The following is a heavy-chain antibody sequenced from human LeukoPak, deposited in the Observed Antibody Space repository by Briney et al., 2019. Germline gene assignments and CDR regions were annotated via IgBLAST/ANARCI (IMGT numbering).Heavy chain of an antibody. CDR2: ISYDGSNT. CDR1: GFTFSSYA. J-gene: IGHJ6*03. CDR3: ARASAHYYYYYYMDV. V-gene: IGHV3-30*04. Sequence: GGSLRLSCAASGFTFSSYAMHWVRQAPGKGLEWVAVISYDGSNTYYADSVKGRFTISRDNSKNTLYLQMNSLRAEDTAVYYCARASAHYYYYYYMDVWGKGTTVTVSS.